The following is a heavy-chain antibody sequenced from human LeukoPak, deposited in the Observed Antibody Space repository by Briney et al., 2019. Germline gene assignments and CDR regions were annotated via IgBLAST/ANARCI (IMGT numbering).Heavy chain of an antibody. V-gene: IGHV3-23*01. J-gene: IGHJ4*02. CDR1: GFTFSIYG. CDR3: TSGLYGINSVVRDF. Sequence: GSLRLSCAASGFTFSIYGMSWVRQAPGKGLEWVSAISGSGGSAYYADSVKGRFTISRDNSKNTLYLQMNCLRAEDTAVYYCTSGLYGINSVVRDFWGQGTLVTVSS. D-gene: IGHD4-23*01. CDR2: ISGSGGSA.